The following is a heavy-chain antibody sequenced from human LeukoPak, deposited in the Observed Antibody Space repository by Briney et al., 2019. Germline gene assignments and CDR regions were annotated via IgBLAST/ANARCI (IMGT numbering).Heavy chain of an antibody. J-gene: IGHJ4*02. D-gene: IGHD3-10*01. Sequence: SETLSLTCTVSGYSISSGYYWGWIRQPPGKGLEWIGSMYHSGSTYYNPSLKSRVTISADTSKNHFSLKLSSVTAADTAVYYCARDSSYYGSGSFDYWGQGTLVTVSS. V-gene: IGHV4-38-2*02. CDR2: MYHSGST. CDR1: GYSISSGYY. CDR3: ARDSSYYGSGSFDY.